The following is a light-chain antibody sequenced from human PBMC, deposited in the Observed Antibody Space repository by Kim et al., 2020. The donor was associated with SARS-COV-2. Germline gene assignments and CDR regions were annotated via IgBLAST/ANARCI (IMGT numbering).Light chain of an antibody. V-gene: IGLV2-8*01. CDR3: SSYAGRSSWV. J-gene: IGLJ3*02. Sequence: QSALAQPPSASGSPGQSVTISCTGTSSDVGGYGYVSWYQQHPGKAPKLLIYEVSKRPSGVPDRFSGSKSGNTASLTVSGLQADDECDYYCSSYAGRSSWVFGGGTQLTVL. CDR1: SSDVGGYGY. CDR2: EVS.